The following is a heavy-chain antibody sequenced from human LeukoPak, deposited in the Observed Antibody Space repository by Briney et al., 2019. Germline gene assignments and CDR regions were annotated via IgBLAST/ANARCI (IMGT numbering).Heavy chain of an antibody. CDR3: AAQKIHDSSGYYLPFDP. CDR1: GLTVSSNY. V-gene: IGHV3-53*01. J-gene: IGHJ5*02. CDR2: IYSGGSH. Sequence: GGSLRLFCAASGLTVSSNYMSWVRQAPGKGLEWVSVIYSGGSHYYADSVKGRFTISRDNSKKPLCLKMNRLKADDTAVYYCAAQKIHDSSGYYLPFDPWGQGTLVTVSS. D-gene: IGHD3-22*01.